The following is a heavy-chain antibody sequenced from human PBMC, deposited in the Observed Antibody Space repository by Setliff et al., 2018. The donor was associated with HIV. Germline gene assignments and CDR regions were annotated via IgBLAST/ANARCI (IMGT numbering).Heavy chain of an antibody. V-gene: IGHV4-4*09. CDR2: IYTSGST. CDR3: ARHSGVASPNWFDP. D-gene: IGHD3-10*01. Sequence: SETLSLTCTVSGGSISSYYWSWIRQPPGKGLEWIGYIYTSGSTSYNPSLKSRVTISVDTSKNQFSLKLSSVTAADTAVYYCARHSGVASPNWFDPWGQGTLVTVSS. CDR1: GGSISSYY. J-gene: IGHJ5*02.